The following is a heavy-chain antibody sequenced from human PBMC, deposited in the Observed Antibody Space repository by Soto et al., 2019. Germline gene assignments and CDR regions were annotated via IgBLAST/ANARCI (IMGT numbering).Heavy chain of an antibody. J-gene: IGHJ3*01. D-gene: IGHD3-10*01. CDR2: IWYDGSNK. CDR3: AREKITMVRGLLITGAFDV. V-gene: IGHV3-33*01. CDR1: GFTFSSYG. Sequence: QVQLVESGGGVVQPGRSLRLSCAASGFTFSSYGMHWVRQAPGKGLEWVAVIWYDGSNKYYADSVKGRFTISRDNSKHPLDLQVNSLGAEDTAVYYCAREKITMVRGLLITGAFDVWGQGTMVTFSS.